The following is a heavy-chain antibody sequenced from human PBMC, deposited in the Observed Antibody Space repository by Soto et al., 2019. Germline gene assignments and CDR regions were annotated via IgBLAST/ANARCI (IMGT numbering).Heavy chain of an antibody. CDR1: GYTFTSYG. CDR2: ISAYNGNT. D-gene: IGHD6-13*01. V-gene: IGHV1-18*01. Sequence: GASVKVSCKASGYTFTSYGISWVRQAPGQGLEWMGWISAYNGNTNYAQKLQGRVTMTTDTSTSTAYMELRSLRSDDTAVYYCAADRIAAAGTSRRNWFDPWGQGTLVTVSS. CDR3: AADRIAAAGTSRRNWFDP. J-gene: IGHJ5*02.